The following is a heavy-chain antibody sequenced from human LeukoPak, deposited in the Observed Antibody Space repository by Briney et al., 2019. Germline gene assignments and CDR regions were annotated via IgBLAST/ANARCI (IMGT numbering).Heavy chain of an antibody. CDR3: ARQGYSGHSQGAADY. D-gene: IGHD4-23*01. Sequence: ASVKVSCKASGYTFSIYGFSWVRQAPGQGLEGMGWISAYNGNTNYAQKFQSRVTMTTDTSPSTAHMELRSLRSDDTAVYYCARQGYSGHSQGAADYWGEGNLVTVSS. J-gene: IGHJ4*02. CDR1: GYTFSIYG. CDR2: ISAYNGNT. V-gene: IGHV1-18*01.